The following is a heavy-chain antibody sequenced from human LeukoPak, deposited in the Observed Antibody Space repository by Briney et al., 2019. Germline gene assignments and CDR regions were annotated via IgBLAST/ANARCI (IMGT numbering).Heavy chain of an antibody. CDR3: VRGGRKFIH. D-gene: IGHD3-10*01. CDR2: INPSGSTI. V-gene: IGHV3-11*01. J-gene: IGHJ4*02. CDR1: GFTFSDYH. Sequence: GGSLRLSCAASGFTFSDYHMSWIRQAPGKGLEWVSNINPSGSTIYYADSVKGRLTISRDNAKNSLYLQMNSLRAEDTAVYYCVRGGRKFIHWGQGTLVTVSS.